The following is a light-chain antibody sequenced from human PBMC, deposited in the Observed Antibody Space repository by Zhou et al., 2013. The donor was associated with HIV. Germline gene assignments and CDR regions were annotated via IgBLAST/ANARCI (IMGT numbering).Light chain of an antibody. CDR3: HQYARSPYT. V-gene: IGKV3-20*01. Sequence: EVVMTQSPSTLSVSPGERVTLSCRASQNVFSNLAWYQQKPGQAPRLLIYEASSRATGIPARFSGSGSGTDFTLSISRLEPEDFAVYYCHQYARSPYTFGQGTKLEV. J-gene: IGKJ2*01. CDR1: QNVFSN. CDR2: EAS.